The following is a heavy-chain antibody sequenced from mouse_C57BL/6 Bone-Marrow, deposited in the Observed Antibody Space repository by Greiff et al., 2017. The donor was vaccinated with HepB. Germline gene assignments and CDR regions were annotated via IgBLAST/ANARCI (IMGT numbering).Heavy chain of an antibody. D-gene: IGHD2-4*01. Sequence: EVQVVESGGGLVQPGESLKLSCESNEYEFPSHDMSWVRKTPEKRLELVAAINSDGGSTYYPDTMERRFIISRDNTKKPLYLQMSSLRSEDTALYYCARLDYDYYAMDYWGQGTSVTVSS. CDR3: ARLDYDYYAMDY. V-gene: IGHV5-2*01. CDR2: INSDGGST. CDR1: EYEFPSHD. J-gene: IGHJ4*01.